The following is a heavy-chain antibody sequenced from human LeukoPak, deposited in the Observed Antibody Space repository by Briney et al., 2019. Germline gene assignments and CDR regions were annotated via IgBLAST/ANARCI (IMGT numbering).Heavy chain of an antibody. CDR1: VYSFTSYW. V-gene: IGHV5-51*01. CDR2: ISAGDSDT. D-gene: IGHD3-3*01. CDR3: ARPFWSGYPRKSLNFVF. J-gene: IGHJ4*02. Sequence: GGSLRLSCEGSVYSFTSYWTRWGRHTPGKGLEWMGVISAGDSDTRYRQSLQGEVSISADKSISTAYLQRSSLKASDTAMCYGARPFWSGYPRKSLNFVFWGEKTLVTVSS.